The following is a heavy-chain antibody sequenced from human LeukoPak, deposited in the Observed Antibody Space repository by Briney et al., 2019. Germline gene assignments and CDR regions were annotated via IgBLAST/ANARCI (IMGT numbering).Heavy chain of an antibody. D-gene: IGHD3-10*01. CDR3: AKDLETINPTMD. Sequence: GGSLRLSCAASGFTFSSYWMHWVRQAPGKGLEWVSSIGGSGKNTFYADAVKGRFTISRDNSKDTLYLQMNSLRAEDTAVYYCAKDLETINPTMDWGQGTLVTVSS. CDR1: GFTFSSYW. V-gene: IGHV3-23*01. CDR2: IGGSGKNT. J-gene: IGHJ4*02.